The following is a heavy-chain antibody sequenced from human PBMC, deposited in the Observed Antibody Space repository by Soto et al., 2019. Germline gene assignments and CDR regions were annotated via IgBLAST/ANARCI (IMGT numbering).Heavy chain of an antibody. CDR2: IDWHDDK. V-gene: IGHV2-70*20. J-gene: IGHJ6*02. D-gene: IGHD6-13*01. CDR1: GFSLSTSGMC. CDR3: ARIPGAAAGFYGMDV. Sequence: SGPTRVTPTQTLTLTCTFSGFSLSTSGMCVGWVRQPPGKALEWLALIDWHDDKYYRTSLKTRLTISTDTSKNHVVLTMSNRDPVDTATYYCARIPGAAAGFYGMDVWGQGTTVTVSS.